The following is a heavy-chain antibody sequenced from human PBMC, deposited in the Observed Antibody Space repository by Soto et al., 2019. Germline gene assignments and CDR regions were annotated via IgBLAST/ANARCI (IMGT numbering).Heavy chain of an antibody. CDR3: ARAARAVAGTRGWFDY. Sequence: GWSLRLSCAASGFTFISYAMQWVRQAPGKGLEWVAVISYDGSNKYYADSVKGRFTISRDNSKNTLYLQMNSLRAEDTAVYYCARAARAVAGTRGWFDYWGQGTLVTVSS. D-gene: IGHD6-19*01. J-gene: IGHJ4*02. CDR1: GFTFISYA. V-gene: IGHV3-30-3*01. CDR2: ISYDGSNK.